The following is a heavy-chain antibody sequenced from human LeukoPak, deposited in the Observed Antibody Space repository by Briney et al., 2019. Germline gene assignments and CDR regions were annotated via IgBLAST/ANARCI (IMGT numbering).Heavy chain of an antibody. CDR3: ARDQGYSGYELYRTLYYFDY. J-gene: IGHJ4*02. CDR1: GFTFSSYS. V-gene: IGHV3-21*01. D-gene: IGHD5-12*01. CDR2: ISSSSSYI. Sequence: PVGSLRLSCAASGFTFSSYSMNWVRQAPGKGLEWVSSISSSSSYIYYADSVKGRFTISRDNAKNSLYLQMNSLRAEDTAVYYCARDQGYSGYELYRTLYYFDYWGQGTLVTVSS.